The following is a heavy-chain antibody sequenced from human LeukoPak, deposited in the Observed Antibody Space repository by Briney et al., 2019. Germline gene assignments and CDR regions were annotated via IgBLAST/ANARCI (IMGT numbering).Heavy chain of an antibody. J-gene: IGHJ3*02. V-gene: IGHV4-31*03. CDR3: ARAATLIAVAGTDAFDI. CDR2: MYYSGST. CDR1: GGSISRTNYY. D-gene: IGHD6-19*01. Sequence: PSQTLSLTCTVSGGSISRTNYYWRWIRQHPGRGLEWIGYMYYSGSTYYNPSSKSRVTISVDTSKNQFSLKLSSVTAADTAVYYCARAATLIAVAGTDAFDIWGQGTMVTVSS.